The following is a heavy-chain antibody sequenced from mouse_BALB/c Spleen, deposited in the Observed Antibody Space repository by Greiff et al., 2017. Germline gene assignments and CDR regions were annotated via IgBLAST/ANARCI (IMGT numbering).Heavy chain of an antibody. D-gene: IGHD2-14*01. V-gene: IGHV5-17*02. Sequence: EVKLMESGGGLVQPGGSRKLSCAASGFTFSSFGMHWVRQAPEKGLEWVAYISSGSSTIYYADTVKGRFTISRDNPKNTLFLQMTSLRSEDTAMYYCAREVRHAMDYWGQGTSVTVSS. J-gene: IGHJ4*01. CDR3: AREVRHAMDY. CDR2: ISSGSSTI. CDR1: GFTFSSFG.